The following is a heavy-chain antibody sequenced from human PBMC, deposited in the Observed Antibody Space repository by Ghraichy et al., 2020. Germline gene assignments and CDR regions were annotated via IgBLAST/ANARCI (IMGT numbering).Heavy chain of an antibody. CDR1: GASITSFY. V-gene: IGHV4-59*01. CDR3: ARRHGYSGSTDY. J-gene: IGHJ4*02. D-gene: IGHD5-12*01. Sequence: SETLSLTCTVSGASITSFYWSWIRQSPGMGLQWIGYGHHSGSAYYSRSLKSRVTISVDTSKRQFSLRLTSLTAADTGVYYCARRHGYSGSTDYWGQGTLVSVSS. CDR2: GHHSGSA.